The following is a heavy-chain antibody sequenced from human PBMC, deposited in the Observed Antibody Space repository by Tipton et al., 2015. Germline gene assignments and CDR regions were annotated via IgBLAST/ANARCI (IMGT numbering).Heavy chain of an antibody. Sequence: GLVKPSETLSLTCGIFGGSFSGYYWSWIRQSPGKGLEWIGKINQDGSTNSNPSLKSRATISLDTSKNQFSLKLNSVTAADTAVYYCARGLLLWFGMSDYWGRGTLVTVSS. J-gene: IGHJ4*02. CDR2: INQDGST. D-gene: IGHD3-10*01. V-gene: IGHV4-34*01. CDR3: ARGLLLWFGMSDY. CDR1: GGSFSGYY.